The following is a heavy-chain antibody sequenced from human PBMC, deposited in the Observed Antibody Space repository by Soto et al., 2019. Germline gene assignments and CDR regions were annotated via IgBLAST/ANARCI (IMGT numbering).Heavy chain of an antibody. D-gene: IGHD2-15*01. CDR1: GFTFDDYA. Sequence: EVQLVESGGGLVQPGRSLRLSCAASGFTFDDYAMHWVLQAPGKGLEWVSDISWNSGSIGYADSVKGRFTISRDNAKNSLYLQMNSLRAEDTALYYCASGYCSGGSCRYSRNFGYWGQGTLVTVSS. V-gene: IGHV3-9*01. J-gene: IGHJ4*02. CDR3: ASGYCSGGSCRYSRNFGY. CDR2: ISWNSGSI.